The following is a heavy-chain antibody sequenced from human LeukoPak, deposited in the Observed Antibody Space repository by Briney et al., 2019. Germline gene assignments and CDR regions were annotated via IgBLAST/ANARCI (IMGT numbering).Heavy chain of an antibody. CDR2: IYHSGST. V-gene: IGHV4-30-2*03. CDR1: GGSISSGGYY. Sequence: SQTLSLTCTVSGGSISSGGYYWSWIRQPPGKGLEWIGSIYHSGSTYYNPSLKSRVTISVDTSKNQFSLKLSSVTAADTAVYYCAGGSTGTTPYFDYWGQGTLVTVSS. J-gene: IGHJ4*02. D-gene: IGHD1-7*01. CDR3: AGGSTGTTPYFDY.